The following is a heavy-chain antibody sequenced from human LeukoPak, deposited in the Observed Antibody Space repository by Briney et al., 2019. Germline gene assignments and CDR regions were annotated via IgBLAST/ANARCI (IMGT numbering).Heavy chain of an antibody. Sequence: SETLSLTCTVSGGSIGSYYWSWIRQPPGKGLEWIGHISYSGSTNCNPSLKSRVTISVDTSKNQFSLKLSSVTAADTAVYYCARGGSGYALNWFDPWGQGTLVTVSS. CDR2: ISYSGST. CDR3: ARGGSGYALNWFDP. D-gene: IGHD5-12*01. CDR1: GGSIGSYY. V-gene: IGHV4-59*01. J-gene: IGHJ5*02.